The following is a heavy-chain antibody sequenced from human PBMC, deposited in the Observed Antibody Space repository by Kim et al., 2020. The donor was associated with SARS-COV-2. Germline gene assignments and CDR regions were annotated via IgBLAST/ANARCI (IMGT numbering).Heavy chain of an antibody. CDR2: IFSNDEK. Sequence: SGPTLVNPTETLTLTCTVSGFSLSNARMGVSWIRQPPGKALEWLAHIFSNDEKSYSTSLKSRLTISKDTSKSQVVLTMTNMDPVDTATYYCASHADSGSYTKFDPWGQGTLVTVSS. J-gene: IGHJ5*02. CDR3: ASHADSGSYTKFDP. CDR1: GFSLSNARMG. D-gene: IGHD1-26*01. V-gene: IGHV2-26*01.